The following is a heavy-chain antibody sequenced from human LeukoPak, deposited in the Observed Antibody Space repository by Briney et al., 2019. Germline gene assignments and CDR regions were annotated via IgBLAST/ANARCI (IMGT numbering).Heavy chain of an antibody. CDR3: ARDYGSGSYWDRGYYYYYYMDV. Sequence: ASVKVSCKASGYTFTSYYMHWVRQAPGQGLEWMGIINPSGGSTSYAQKFQGRVTMTRDMSTSTVYMELSSLRSEDTAVYYCARDYGSGSYWDRGYYYYYYMDVWGKGTTVTISS. D-gene: IGHD3-10*01. V-gene: IGHV1-46*01. J-gene: IGHJ6*03. CDR1: GYTFTSYY. CDR2: INPSGGST.